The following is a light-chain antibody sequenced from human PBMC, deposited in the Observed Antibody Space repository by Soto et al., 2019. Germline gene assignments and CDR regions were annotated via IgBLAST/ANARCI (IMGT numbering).Light chain of an antibody. Sequence: DIVMTQSPDFLAVSLGGRATINCESSQSILYSSNNQNCLAWYQQKPGQPPKLLIYWASTRESGVPDRFSGSGSVTDFTLTISSLQAEDVAVYYCQQYCATPWTFGQGTKVEIK. V-gene: IGKV4-1*01. J-gene: IGKJ1*01. CDR3: QQYCATPWT. CDR2: WAS. CDR1: QSILYSSNNQNC.